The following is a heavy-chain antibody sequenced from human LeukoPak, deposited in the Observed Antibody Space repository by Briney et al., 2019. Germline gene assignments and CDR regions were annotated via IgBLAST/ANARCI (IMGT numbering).Heavy chain of an antibody. CDR1: GYSISSGYY. CDR3: ARYGSSWYRAYFDY. CDR2: IYHSGST. V-gene: IGHV4-38-2*02. D-gene: IGHD6-13*01. J-gene: IGHJ4*02. Sequence: SETLSLTCTVSGYSISSGYYWGWIRQPPGEGLEWIGSIYHSGSTYYNPSLKSRVTISVDTSKNQFSLKLSSVTAADTAVYYCARYGSSWYRAYFDYWGQGTLVTVSS.